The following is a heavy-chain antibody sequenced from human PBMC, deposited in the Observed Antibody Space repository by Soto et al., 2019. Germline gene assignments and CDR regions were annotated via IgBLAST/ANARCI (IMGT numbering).Heavy chain of an antibody. D-gene: IGHD2-2*01. CDR2: IKEDGSEK. J-gene: IGHJ6*02. Sequence: PGGSLRLSCAASGFTFGDFWMNWVRQAPGKGLEWVANIKEDGSEKYFLDSVKGRFTISRDNAKNSLYLQINSLRAEDTGVHYCARDLGRTAAGYYYYDAMDVWGQGTTVTVSS. CDR3: ARDLGRTAAGYYYYDAMDV. CDR1: GFTFGDFW. V-gene: IGHV3-7*01.